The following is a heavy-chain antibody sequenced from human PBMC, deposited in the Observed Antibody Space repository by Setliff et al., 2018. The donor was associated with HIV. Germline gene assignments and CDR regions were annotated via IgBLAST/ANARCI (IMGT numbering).Heavy chain of an antibody. CDR1: GYTFTDFY. Sequence: ASVQVSCKASGYTFTDFYMHWVRQAPGQGLEWIGRINPKSGVADYLKKFQGRVTMTTDTSTNTAHMERIRPRFDETAVYYCARAHFLVAMTRNWFDPWGQGTLVTVSS. D-gene: IGHD5-12*01. CDR3: ARAHFLVAMTRNWFDP. J-gene: IGHJ5*02. V-gene: IGHV1-2*06. CDR2: INPKSGVA.